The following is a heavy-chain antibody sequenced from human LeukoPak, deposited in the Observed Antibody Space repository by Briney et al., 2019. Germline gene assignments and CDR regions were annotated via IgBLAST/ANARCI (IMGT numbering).Heavy chain of an antibody. J-gene: IGHJ4*02. CDR3: ARLSSGWNLDY. V-gene: IGHV4-39*01. CDR1: GGSISSSSYY. CDR2: IYYSGST. Sequence: PSETLSLTCTVSGGSISSSSYYWGWIRQPPGKGLEWIGSIYYSGSTHYNPSLKSRVTISVDTSKNQFSLKLSSVTAADTAVYYCARLSSGWNLDYWGQGTLVTVSS. D-gene: IGHD6-19*01.